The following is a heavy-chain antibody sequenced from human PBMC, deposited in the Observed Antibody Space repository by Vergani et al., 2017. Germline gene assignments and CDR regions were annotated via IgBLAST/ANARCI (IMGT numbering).Heavy chain of an antibody. J-gene: IGHJ4*02. CDR3: ASNTHYYDSSGYYYVEGIDY. Sequence: QVQLQQWGAGLLKPSETLSLTCTVSGGSISSGGYYWSWIRQHPGKGLEWIGYIYYSGSTYYNPSLKSRVTISVDTSKNQFSLKLSSVTAADTAVYYCASNTHYYDSSGYYYVEGIDYWGQGTLVTVSS. V-gene: IGHV4-31*03. CDR1: GGSISSGGYY. D-gene: IGHD3-22*01. CDR2: IYYSGST.